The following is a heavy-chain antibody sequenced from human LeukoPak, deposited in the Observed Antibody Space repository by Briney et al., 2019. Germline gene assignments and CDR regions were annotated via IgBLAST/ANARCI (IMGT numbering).Heavy chain of an antibody. V-gene: IGHV1-24*01. CDR2: FDPEDGET. CDR3: ARGWRIGPSWWFDP. J-gene: IGHJ5*02. D-gene: IGHD5-24*01. Sequence: GASVKVSCKVSGYTLTELSMHWVRQAPGKGLEWMGGFDPEDGETIYAQKFQGRVTMTEDTSTDTAYMELSSLRSEDTAVYYCARGWRIGPSWWFDPWGQGTLVTVSS. CDR1: GYTLTELS.